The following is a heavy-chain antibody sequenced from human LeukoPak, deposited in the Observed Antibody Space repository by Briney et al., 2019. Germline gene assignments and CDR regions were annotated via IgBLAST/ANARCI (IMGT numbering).Heavy chain of an antibody. Sequence: GGSLRLSCAASGFPFNSYWMSWVRQAPGRGLEWVANIKEDGSEKFYVDSVKGRFTISRDNAKNSLYLQMNSLRAEDTAVYYCATGSRFFDYWGQGTLVTVSS. J-gene: IGHJ4*02. CDR3: ATGSRFFDY. CDR2: IKEDGSEK. D-gene: IGHD3-10*01. CDR1: GFPFNSYW. V-gene: IGHV3-7*01.